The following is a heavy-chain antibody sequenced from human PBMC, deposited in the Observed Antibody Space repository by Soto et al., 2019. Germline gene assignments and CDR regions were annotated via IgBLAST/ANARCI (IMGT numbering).Heavy chain of an antibody. J-gene: IGHJ4*02. Sequence: ASVKVSCKASGYTFTSYGISWVRQAPGQGLEWMGWISAYNGNTNYAQKLQGRVTMTTDTSTSTAYMELRSPRSDDTAVYYCARAERGYYDFWSGYLDYWGQGTLVTVSS. CDR1: GYTFTSYG. CDR3: ARAERGYYDFWSGYLDY. D-gene: IGHD3-3*01. V-gene: IGHV1-18*01. CDR2: ISAYNGNT.